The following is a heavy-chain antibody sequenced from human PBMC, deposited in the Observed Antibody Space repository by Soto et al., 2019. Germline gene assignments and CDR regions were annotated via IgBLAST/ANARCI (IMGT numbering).Heavy chain of an antibody. J-gene: IGHJ6*03. V-gene: IGHV1-18*01. Sequence: QVQLVQSGAEVKKPGASVKVSCKASGYSFTSHGISWVRQAPGQGLEWMGWISGNSGATNYAQKLQGRVTVTTDTSTSTADMKLTSLSSDDTAAYYSARIVLASKIGYHHDRDAWGKGTTVTVSS. CDR1: GYSFTSHG. D-gene: IGHD3-16*02. CDR2: ISGNSGAT. CDR3: ARIVLASKIGYHHDRDA.